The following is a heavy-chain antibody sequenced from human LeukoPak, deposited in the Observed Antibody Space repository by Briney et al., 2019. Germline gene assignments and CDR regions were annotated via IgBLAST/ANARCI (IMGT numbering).Heavy chain of an antibody. CDR2: IIPIFGTA. CDR3: AKPLIAVAGTSAFDI. Sequence: SVKVSCKASGGTFSSYAISWVRQAPGQGLEWMGRIIPIFGTANYAQKFQGRVTITTDESTSTAYMELSSLRSEDTAVYYCAKPLIAVAGTSAFDIWGQETMVTVSS. J-gene: IGHJ3*02. V-gene: IGHV1-69*05. D-gene: IGHD6-19*01. CDR1: GGTFSSYA.